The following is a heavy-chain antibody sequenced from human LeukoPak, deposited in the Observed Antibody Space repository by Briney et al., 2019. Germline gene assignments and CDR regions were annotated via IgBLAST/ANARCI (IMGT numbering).Heavy chain of an antibody. CDR2: IIPIFSTA. Sequence: ASVKVSCEASGGTFSSYAISWVRQAPGQGLEWMGGIIPIFSTANYAQKFQGRVTITADESTSTAYMELSSLRSEDTAVYYCARGPSYGDSTPDYWGQGTLVTVSS. V-gene: IGHV1-69*13. D-gene: IGHD4-17*01. J-gene: IGHJ4*02. CDR3: ARGPSYGDSTPDY. CDR1: GGTFSSYA.